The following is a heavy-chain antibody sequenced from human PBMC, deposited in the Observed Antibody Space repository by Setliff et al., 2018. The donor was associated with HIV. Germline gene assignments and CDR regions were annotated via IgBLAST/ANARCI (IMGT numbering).Heavy chain of an antibody. CDR1: GGSISSVNYY. D-gene: IGHD6-19*01. J-gene: IGHJ4*02. Sequence: SETLSLTCNVSGGSISSVNYYWNWVRQPAGKGLEWIGRIYASGSPTYNPSLKSRVTISVDTSKNHFSLRLNSVTAADTAVYFCARAPRYYRGWYIPEYFDNWGEGTLVTVSS. CDR3: ARAPRYYRGWYIPEYFDN. V-gene: IGHV4-61*02. CDR2: IYASGSP.